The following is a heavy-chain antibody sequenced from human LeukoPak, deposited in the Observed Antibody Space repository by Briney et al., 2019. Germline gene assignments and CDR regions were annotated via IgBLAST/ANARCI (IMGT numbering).Heavy chain of an antibody. Sequence: GGSLRLSCAASGFTFSDYYMSWIRQAPGKGLEWVSYISSSGSTIYYADSVKGRFTISRDNAKNSLYLQMNRLRAEDTAVYYCARDLSSGAVVTDYWGQGTLVTVSS. J-gene: IGHJ4*02. CDR2: ISSSGSTI. CDR1: GFTFSDYY. CDR3: ARDLSSGAVVTDY. D-gene: IGHD2-15*01. V-gene: IGHV3-11*04.